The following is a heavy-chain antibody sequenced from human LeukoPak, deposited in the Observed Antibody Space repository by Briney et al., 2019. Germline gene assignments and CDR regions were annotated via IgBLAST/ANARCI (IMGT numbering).Heavy chain of an antibody. Sequence: ASVKVSCKASGYTFTSYDINWVRRATGQGLEWMGWMNPNSGNTSYAQKFQGRVTMTRNTSISTAYMELSSLRSEDTAVYYCARGPAAAAGDYWGQGTLVTVSS. CDR2: MNPNSGNT. D-gene: IGHD6-13*01. V-gene: IGHV1-8*01. J-gene: IGHJ4*02. CDR3: ARGPAAAAGDY. CDR1: GYTFTSYD.